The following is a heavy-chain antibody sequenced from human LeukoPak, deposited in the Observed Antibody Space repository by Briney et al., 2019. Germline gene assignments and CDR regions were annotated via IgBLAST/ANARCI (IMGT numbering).Heavy chain of an antibody. D-gene: IGHD1-1*01. Sequence: GGSLRLSCAASGFTFDSYGMSWVRQAPGRGLEWVSSITSRSNYIYNADSVKGRFTISRDNAKNSLYLQMSSLRAEDTAVYYCARVAQGASTENYYYYYMDVWGKGTTVAVSS. CDR3: ARVAQGASTENYYYYYMDV. CDR1: GFTFDSYG. J-gene: IGHJ6*03. CDR2: ITSRSNYI. V-gene: IGHV3-21*01.